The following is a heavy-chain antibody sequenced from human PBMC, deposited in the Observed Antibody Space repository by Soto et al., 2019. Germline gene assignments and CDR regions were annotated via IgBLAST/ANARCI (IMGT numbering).Heavy chain of an antibody. Sequence: GESLKISYKGSGYSFTSYWISWVRQMPGKGLEWMGRIDPSDSYTNYSPSFQGHVTISADKSISTAYLQWSSLKASDTAMYYCARTRYCSGGSCYSNWFDPWGQGTLVTVSS. D-gene: IGHD2-15*01. CDR2: IDPSDSYT. J-gene: IGHJ5*02. CDR3: ARTRYCSGGSCYSNWFDP. V-gene: IGHV5-10-1*01. CDR1: GYSFTSYW.